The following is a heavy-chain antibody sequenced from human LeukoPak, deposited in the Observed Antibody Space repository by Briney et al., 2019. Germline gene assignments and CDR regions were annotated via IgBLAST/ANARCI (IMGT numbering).Heavy chain of an antibody. CDR1: AGSFSGYY. CDR3: ARGRRGFDVSGTYIFDS. J-gene: IGHJ4*02. D-gene: IGHD3-10*01. Sequence: SETLSLTCAVYAGSFSGYYWSWVRQPPGKGLAWIGEIKHSGTTNYNPSLKSRVTMTLDTSKNQFSLKLRSVTAADTAVYYCARGRRGFDVSGTYIFDSWGQGVLVTVSS. V-gene: IGHV4-34*01. CDR2: IKHSGTT.